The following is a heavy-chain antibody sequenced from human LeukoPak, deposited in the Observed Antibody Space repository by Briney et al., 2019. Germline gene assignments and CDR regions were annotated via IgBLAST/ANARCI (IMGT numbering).Heavy chain of an antibody. CDR1: GFTFSSYW. CDR2: IRQDGNEK. CDR3: ATQPVAADVDY. Sequence: QPGGSLRLSCAGSGFTFSSYWMSWVRQAPGKGPEWVANIRQDGNEKYYVDSVKGRFTISRDNAKKSLYLQMNSLRAEDTAVYYCATQPVAADVDYWGQGTLVTVSS. J-gene: IGHJ4*02. V-gene: IGHV3-7*03. D-gene: IGHD2-2*01.